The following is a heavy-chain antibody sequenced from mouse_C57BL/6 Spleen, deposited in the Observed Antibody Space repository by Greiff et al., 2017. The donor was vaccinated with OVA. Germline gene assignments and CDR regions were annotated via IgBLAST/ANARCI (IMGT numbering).Heavy chain of an antibody. V-gene: IGHV1-15*01. CDR3: TSYDYDGALFAY. J-gene: IGHJ3*01. D-gene: IGHD2-4*01. Sequence: QVQLQQSGAELVRPGASVTLSCKASGYTFTDYEMHWVKQTPVHGLEWIGAIDPETGGTAYNQKFKGKAILTADKSSSTAYMELPSLTSEDSAVYYCTSYDYDGALFAYWGQGTLVTVSA. CDR2: IDPETGGT. CDR1: GYTFTDYE.